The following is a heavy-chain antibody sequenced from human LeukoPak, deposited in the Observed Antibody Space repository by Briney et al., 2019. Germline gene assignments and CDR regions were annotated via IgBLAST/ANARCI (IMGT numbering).Heavy chain of an antibody. CDR1: GGSISSYY. Sequence: SETLSLTCTVSGGSISSYYWSWIRQPPGKGLEWIGYIYYSGSTNYSPSLKSRVTISGDTSKNQFSLRLSSVTAADTAVYYCALYSSSRDYYYYYMDVWSKGTTVTVSS. V-gene: IGHV4-59*03. J-gene: IGHJ6*03. D-gene: IGHD6-13*01. CDR2: IYYSGST. CDR3: ALYSSSRDYYYYYMDV.